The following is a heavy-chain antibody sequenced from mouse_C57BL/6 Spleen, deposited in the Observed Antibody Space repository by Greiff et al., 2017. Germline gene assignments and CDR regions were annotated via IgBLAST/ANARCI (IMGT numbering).Heavy chain of an antibody. J-gene: IGHJ4*01. CDR2: IWRGGST. V-gene: IGHV2-5*01. CDR1: GFSLTSYG. D-gene: IGHD2-4*01. CDR3: ATASTMITTEYYAMDY. Sequence: VQLQQSGPGLVQPSQSLSITCTVSGFSLTSYGVHWVRQSPGKGLEWLGVIWRGGSTDYNAAFMSRLSITKDNSKSQVFFKMNSLQADDTAIYYCATASTMITTEYYAMDYWGQGTSVTVSS.